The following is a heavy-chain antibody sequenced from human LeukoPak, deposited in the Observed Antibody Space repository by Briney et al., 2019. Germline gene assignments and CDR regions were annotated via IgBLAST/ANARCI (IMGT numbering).Heavy chain of an antibody. CDR1: GFTVSSNY. V-gene: IGHV3-53*01. CDR3: AREGTIAAAGLDY. D-gene: IGHD6-13*01. CDR2: IYSGGST. Sequence: PGGSLSLSYAASGFTVSSNYMSWVRQAPGKGLEWVSVIYSGGSTYYADSVKGRFTISRDNSKNTLYLQMNSLRAEDTAVYYCAREGTIAAAGLDYWGQGTLVTVPS. J-gene: IGHJ4*02.